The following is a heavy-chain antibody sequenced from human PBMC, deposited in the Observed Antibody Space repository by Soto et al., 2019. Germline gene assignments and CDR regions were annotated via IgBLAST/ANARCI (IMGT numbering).Heavy chain of an antibody. V-gene: IGHV1-18*01. Sequence: GASVKVSCKASGYTFTSYGISWVRQAPGQGLEWMGWISAYNGNTNYAQKLQGRVTMTTDTSTSTAYMELRSLRSDDTAVYYCAIDLYYYDSSGYYFTPPEPPDYWGQGTLVTVSS. CDR3: AIDLYYYDSSGYYFTPPEPPDY. CDR2: ISAYNGNT. J-gene: IGHJ4*02. D-gene: IGHD3-22*01. CDR1: GYTFTSYG.